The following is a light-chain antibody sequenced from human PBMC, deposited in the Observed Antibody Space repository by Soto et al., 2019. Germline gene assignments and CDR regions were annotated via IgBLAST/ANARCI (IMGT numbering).Light chain of an antibody. CDR3: QQYNSYPST. Sequence: DIQMTQSPSTVSASVGDGVTITCRASQSISTWLAWYQQKPGKAPKLLIYDASTLESGVPSGFSGSGSGTEFTLTISSLQPDDFATYYCQQYNSYPSTFGQGTKVDI. V-gene: IGKV1-5*01. CDR1: QSISTW. J-gene: IGKJ2*01. CDR2: DAS.